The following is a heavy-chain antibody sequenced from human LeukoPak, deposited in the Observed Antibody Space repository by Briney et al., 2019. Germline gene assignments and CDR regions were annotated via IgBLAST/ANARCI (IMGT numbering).Heavy chain of an antibody. Sequence: ASVKVSCKASGHTFTSYGISWVPQAPGQGFEWMGWLSAYNCNTNYAQKLQDRVTMTTDTSTSTAHMELRSLRSEDTAVYYCARDRFDLDHYYDRRGYYYEDYWGQGTLVTVSS. CDR3: ARDRFDLDHYYDRRGYYYEDY. J-gene: IGHJ4*02. V-gene: IGHV1-18*01. CDR2: LSAYNCNT. D-gene: IGHD3-22*01. CDR1: GHTFTSYG.